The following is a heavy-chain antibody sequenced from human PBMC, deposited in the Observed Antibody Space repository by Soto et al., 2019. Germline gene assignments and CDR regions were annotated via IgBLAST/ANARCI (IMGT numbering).Heavy chain of an antibody. J-gene: IGHJ4*02. D-gene: IGHD2-8*01. V-gene: IGHV3-33*01. CDR1: GFTFSRDG. Sequence: QVQLVESGGGVVQPGRSLRLSCAASGFTFSRDGMHWVRQAPGKGLEWVAVIWYYGSIQYYGDYVEGRFIISRDDSKNTLYHKMNCLRAEDTAIYYCARDIGTNGHYLLDYWGQGTLVTVSS. CDR3: ARDIGTNGHYLLDY. CDR2: IWYYGSIQ.